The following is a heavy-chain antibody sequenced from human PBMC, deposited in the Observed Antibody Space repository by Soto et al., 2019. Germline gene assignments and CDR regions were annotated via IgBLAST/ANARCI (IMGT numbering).Heavy chain of an antibody. D-gene: IGHD2-8*02. CDR2: TYYRSKWYN. J-gene: IGHJ6*02. Sequence: PSQTLSLTCVISVDSVSIGWSLIRHYQSICLEWLVRTYYRSKWYNDYAVSVKSRITINPDTSKNQFSLKLNSVTPEDTAVYYCARQDSDSARYWGLDVWGQGTTVTVSS. CDR1: VDSVSIG. V-gene: IGHV6-1*01. CDR3: ARQDSDSARYWGLDV.